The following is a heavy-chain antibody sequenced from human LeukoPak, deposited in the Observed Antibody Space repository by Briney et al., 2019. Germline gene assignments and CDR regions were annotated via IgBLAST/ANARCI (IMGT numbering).Heavy chain of an antibody. V-gene: IGHV1-24*01. CDR3: ATRKYCSSTSCYLSLYYFDY. CDR1: GYTFTGYY. D-gene: IGHD2-2*01. CDR2: FDPEDGET. Sequence: ASVKVSCKASGYTFTGYYMHWVRQAPGQGLEWMGGFDPEDGETIYAQKFQGRVTMTEDTSTDTAYMELSSLRSEDTAVYYCATRKYCSSTSCYLSLYYFDYWGQGTLVTVSS. J-gene: IGHJ4*02.